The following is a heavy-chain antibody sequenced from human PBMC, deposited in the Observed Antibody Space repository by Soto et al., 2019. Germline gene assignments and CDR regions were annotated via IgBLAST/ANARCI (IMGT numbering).Heavy chain of an antibody. CDR3: ARVGEYSSSCYDY. V-gene: IGHV4-59*01. D-gene: IGHD6-13*01. Sequence: SETLSLTCTVSGGSISSYYWSWIRQPPGKGLEWIGYIYYSGSTNYNPSLKSRVTISVDTSKNQFSLKLSSVTAADTAVYYCARVGEYSSSCYDYWGQGTLVTVSS. CDR2: IYYSGST. J-gene: IGHJ4*02. CDR1: GGSISSYY.